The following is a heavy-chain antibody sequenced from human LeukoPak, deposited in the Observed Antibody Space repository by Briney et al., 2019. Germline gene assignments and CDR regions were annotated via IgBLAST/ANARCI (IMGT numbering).Heavy chain of an antibody. CDR1: GGSFSGYY. J-gene: IGHJ5*02. CDR2: INHSGST. V-gene: IGHV4-34*01. D-gene: IGHD3-3*01. Sequence: SETLSLTCAVYGGSFSGYYWSWIRQPPGKGLEWIGEINHSGSTNYNPSLKSRVTISVDTSKNQFSLKLSSVTAADTAVYYCARTPYDFWSGYLPYNWFDPWGQGTLVTVSS. CDR3: ARTPYDFWSGYLPYNWFDP.